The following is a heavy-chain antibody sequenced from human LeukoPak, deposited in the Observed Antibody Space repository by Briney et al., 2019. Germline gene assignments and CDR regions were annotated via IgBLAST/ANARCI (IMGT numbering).Heavy chain of an antibody. D-gene: IGHD4-23*01. J-gene: IGHJ1*01. V-gene: IGHV3-74*03. CDR1: GFTFSSYW. Sequence: QAGGSLRLSCAASGFTFSSYWMHWVRQAPGKGLVWVSGTNTDGSSTMYADSVKGRFTIARDNAKNTLYLKMNSLRAEDTAVYYCYGANAEHWGQGTLVTVSS. CDR2: TNTDGSST. CDR3: YGANAEH.